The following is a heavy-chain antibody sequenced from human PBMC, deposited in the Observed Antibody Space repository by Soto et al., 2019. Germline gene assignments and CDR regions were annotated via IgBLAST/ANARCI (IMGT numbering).Heavy chain of an antibody. CDR1: GFTFSNSW. CDR3: VKVLARGVGVPRFYFDS. CDR2: INADGTAT. V-gene: IGHV3-74*01. Sequence: DVQLVESGGGLVQPGGSLRLSCAASGFTFSNSWMHWVRQVSGKGLEWVSRINADGTATSYADSVKGRFTISRDNAKNTLYLHVNSLRAEDTAVYYCVKVLARGVGVPRFYFDSWGQGALVNVSS. J-gene: IGHJ4*02. D-gene: IGHD2-2*01.